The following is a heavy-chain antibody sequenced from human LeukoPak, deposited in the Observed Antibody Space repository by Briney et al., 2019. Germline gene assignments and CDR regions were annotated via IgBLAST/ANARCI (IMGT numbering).Heavy chain of an antibody. CDR3: ARVVVPAAQLSRIYFDY. J-gene: IGHJ4*02. V-gene: IGHV3-21*01. CDR1: GFTFSSYS. D-gene: IGHD2-2*01. CDR2: ISSSNSYI. Sequence: PGGSLRLSCAASGFTFSSYSMNWVRQAPGKGLEWVSSISSSNSYIYYADSVKGRFTVPRDNAKNSLYLQMSSLRAEDTAVYYCARVVVPAAQLSRIYFDYWGQGTLVTVSS.